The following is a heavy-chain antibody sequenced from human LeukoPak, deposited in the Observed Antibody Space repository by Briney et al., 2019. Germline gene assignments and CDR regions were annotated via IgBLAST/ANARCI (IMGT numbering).Heavy chain of an antibody. J-gene: IGHJ4*02. Sequence: ASVKVSCXASGYTFTNYYMHWVRQVRGQGLEWMGVLNPSGGSASYAQNFQGRVTMTRDTSTSTVYMELSSLRSEDTAVYYCARGDIDYWGQGTLVTVSS. CDR3: ARGDIDY. D-gene: IGHD2-15*01. CDR2: LNPSGGSA. CDR1: GYTFTNYY. V-gene: IGHV1-46*01.